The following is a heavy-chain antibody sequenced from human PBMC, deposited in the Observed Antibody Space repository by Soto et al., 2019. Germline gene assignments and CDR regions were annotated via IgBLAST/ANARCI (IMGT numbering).Heavy chain of an antibody. CDR1: GFTFSSYA. J-gene: IGHJ4*02. V-gene: IGHV3-30-3*01. Sequence: QVQLVESGGGVVQPGRSLRLSCAASGFTFSSYAMHWVRQAPGKGLEWVAVISYDGSNKYYADSVKGRFTISRDNSKNTLYLQMNSLRAADTAVYYCARDCSGGSCYDYWGQGTMVTVSS. CDR3: ARDCSGGSCYDY. D-gene: IGHD2-15*01. CDR2: ISYDGSNK.